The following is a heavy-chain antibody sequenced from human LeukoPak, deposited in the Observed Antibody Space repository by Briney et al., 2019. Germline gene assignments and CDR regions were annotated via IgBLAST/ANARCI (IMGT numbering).Heavy chain of an antibody. CDR3: VRGETAVTSNLDY. Sequence: GGSLRLSCAASGFTFNAYCKNWVRQAPGMGLEWVSYISSSGSTIYYADSVKGRFTISRDNAKNSLSLQMNSLRDEDTAVYYCVRGETAVTSNLDYWGRGTLVTVSS. D-gene: IGHD4-17*01. CDR2: ISSSGSTI. J-gene: IGHJ4*02. CDR1: GFTFNAYC. V-gene: IGHV3-48*02.